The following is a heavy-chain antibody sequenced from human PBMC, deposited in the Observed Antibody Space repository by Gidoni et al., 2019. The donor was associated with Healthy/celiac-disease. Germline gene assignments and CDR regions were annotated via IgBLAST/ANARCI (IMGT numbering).Heavy chain of an antibody. J-gene: IGHJ6*02. V-gene: IGHV1-69*02. Sequence: HVQLAHSGAEVKQPGSSVQVSCKASGGTFSSYTISWVRQAPGQGLEWMGRIIPILGIANYAQKFQGRVTITADKSTSTAYMELSSLRSEDTAVYYCAGSGTTGRTYYYYGMDVWGQGTTVTVSS. CDR2: IIPILGIA. D-gene: IGHD4-17*01. CDR3: AGSGTTGRTYYYYGMDV. CDR1: GGTFSSYT.